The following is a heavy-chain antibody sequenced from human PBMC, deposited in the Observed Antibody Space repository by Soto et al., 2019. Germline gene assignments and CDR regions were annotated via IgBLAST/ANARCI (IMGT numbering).Heavy chain of an antibody. J-gene: IGHJ6*02. CDR3: ARGDREDIAVVIGVRPGEYGVDV. V-gene: IGHV3-30-3*01. CDR2: ISYDGGNK. D-gene: IGHD2-15*01. CDR1: GFTFRNYA. Sequence: QVQLVESGGGVVQPGRSLRLSWAASGFTFRNYAMHWVRQAPGKGLECVAVISYDGGNKFYRDYVKGRFTISRDNSKNKLYLQVNSLRYEDTAVYYCARGDREDIAVVIGVRPGEYGVDVWGPGTTVTVSS.